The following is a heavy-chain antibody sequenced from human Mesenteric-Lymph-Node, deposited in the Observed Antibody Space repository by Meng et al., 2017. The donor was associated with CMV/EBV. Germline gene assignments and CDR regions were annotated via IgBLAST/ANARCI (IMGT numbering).Heavy chain of an antibody. Sequence: KVSCKGSGFSFSSSWIGWVRQMPGKGLEWMGIIYPGDSDTRYSPSFQGQVTISADKSISTAYLQWSSLKASDTAMYYCARGEYSSSFFDYWGQGTLVTVSS. J-gene: IGHJ4*02. V-gene: IGHV5-51*01. D-gene: IGHD6-6*01. CDR2: IYPGDSDT. CDR1: GFSFSSSW. CDR3: ARGEYSSSFFDY.